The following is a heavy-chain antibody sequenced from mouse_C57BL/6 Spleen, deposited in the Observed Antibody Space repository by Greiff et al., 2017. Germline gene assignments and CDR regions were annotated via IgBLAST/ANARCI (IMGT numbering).Heavy chain of an antibody. Sequence: QVQLQQPGAELVKPGASVKLSCKASGYTFTSYWMQWVKQRPGQGLEWIGEFDPSDIYTNYNQKFKGKATLTVDTSSSTAYMQLSSLTSEDAAVYYCARGDSYYYGSSKSYAMDYWGQGTSVTVSS. CDR3: ARGDSYYYGSSKSYAMDY. CDR2: FDPSDIYT. D-gene: IGHD1-1*01. CDR1: GYTFTSYW. V-gene: IGHV1-50*01. J-gene: IGHJ4*01.